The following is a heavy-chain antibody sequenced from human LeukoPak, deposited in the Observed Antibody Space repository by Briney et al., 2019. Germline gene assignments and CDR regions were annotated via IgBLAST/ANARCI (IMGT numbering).Heavy chain of an antibody. CDR1: GFTFSSYW. J-gene: IGHJ4*02. CDR2: IKQDGSEK. V-gene: IGHV3-7*01. CDR3: ARFGGYYVRYFDY. Sequence: GGSLRLSCAASGFTFSSYWMSWVRQAPGKGLEWVANIKQDGSEKYYVDSVKGRFTISRDNAKNPLYLQMNSMRAEDTAVYYCARFGGYYVRYFDYWGQGTLVTVSS. D-gene: IGHD3-22*01.